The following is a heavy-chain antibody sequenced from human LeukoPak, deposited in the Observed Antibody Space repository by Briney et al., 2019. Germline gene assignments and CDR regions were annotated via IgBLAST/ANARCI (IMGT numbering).Heavy chain of an antibody. D-gene: IGHD3-3*01. CDR2: IYYSGST. V-gene: IGHV4-39*01. CDR3: ARHHPLSYDFWSGYFPPPNWFDP. CDR1: GGSISSSSYY. J-gene: IGHJ5*02. Sequence: KSSETLSLTCTVSGGSISSSSYYWGWIRQPPGKGLEWIGSIYYSGSTYYNPSLKSRVTISVDTSKNQFSLKLSSVTAADTAVYYCARHHPLSYDFWSGYFPPPNWFDPWGQGTLVTVSS.